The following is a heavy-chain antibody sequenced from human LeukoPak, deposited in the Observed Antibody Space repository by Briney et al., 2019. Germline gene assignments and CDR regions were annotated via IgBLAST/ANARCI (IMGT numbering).Heavy chain of an antibody. CDR3: ATVSVIWGVTRDY. CDR1: GFIVSSNY. Sequence: GGSLRLSCAASGFIVSSNYMSWVRQAPGKGLEWVSVIYSGGSTYYADSVKGRFTISRDNSKNTLYLQMNSLRAEDTAVYYCATVSVIWGVTRDYWGQGTLVTVSS. J-gene: IGHJ4*02. V-gene: IGHV3-53*01. D-gene: IGHD3-10*01. CDR2: IYSGGST.